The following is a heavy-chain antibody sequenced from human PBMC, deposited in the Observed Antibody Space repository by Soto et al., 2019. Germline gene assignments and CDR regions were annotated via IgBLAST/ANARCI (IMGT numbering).Heavy chain of an antibody. D-gene: IGHD3-3*01. V-gene: IGHV4-39*01. CDR3: ARHFSYYDFWSGYSLRNNWFDP. Sequence: QLQLQESGPGLVKPSETLSLTCTVSGGSISSSSYYWGWIRQPPGKGLEWIGSIYYSGSTYYNPSLKSRVTISVDTSKNQFSLKLSSVTAADTAVYYCARHFSYYDFWSGYSLRNNWFDPWGQGTLVTVSS. CDR1: GGSISSSSYY. J-gene: IGHJ5*02. CDR2: IYYSGST.